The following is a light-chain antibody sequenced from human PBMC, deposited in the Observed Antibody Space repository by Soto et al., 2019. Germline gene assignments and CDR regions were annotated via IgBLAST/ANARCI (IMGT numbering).Light chain of an antibody. J-gene: IGKJ1*01. CDR3: QQHSNSPWT. CDR1: QTISNNY. V-gene: IGKV3-20*01. CDR2: AVS. Sequence: EIVLTQSPGTLTLSPGESAALSCRASQTISNNYLVWYRQKPGQAPRLLIYAVSSRAAGIPDGFSGSGSGTDFALTIARLEPEDSAVYYCQQHSNSPWTFGQGTRVEI.